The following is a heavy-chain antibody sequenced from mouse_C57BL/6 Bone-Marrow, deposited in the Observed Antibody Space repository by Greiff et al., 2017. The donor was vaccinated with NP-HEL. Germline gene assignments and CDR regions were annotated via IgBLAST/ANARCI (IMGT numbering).Heavy chain of an antibody. CDR3: ANYSNLYAMDY. D-gene: IGHD2-5*01. V-gene: IGHV1-82*01. Sequence: VQVVESGPELVKPGASVKISCKASGYAFSSSWMNWVKQRPGKGLEWIGRIYPGDGDTNYNGKFKGKATLTADKSSSTAYMQLSSLTSEDSAVYFCANYSNLYAMDYWGQGTSVTVSS. CDR1: GYAFSSSW. J-gene: IGHJ4*01. CDR2: IYPGDGDT.